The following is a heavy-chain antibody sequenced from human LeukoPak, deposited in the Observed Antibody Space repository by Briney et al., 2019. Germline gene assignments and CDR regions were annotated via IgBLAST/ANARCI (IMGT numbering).Heavy chain of an antibody. J-gene: IGHJ3*02. D-gene: IGHD3-22*01. Sequence: KPSETLSLNCTVSGGSISSYYWSWIRQPAGEGLGWIGRIYTSGGTNYNPSLKSRVTMSVDTSKNQFSLKLSSVTAADTAVYYCARVRTYYYDSSGYYGAPGAFDIWGQGTMVTVSS. CDR1: GGSISSYY. V-gene: IGHV4-4*07. CDR2: IYTSGGT. CDR3: ARVRTYYYDSSGYYGAPGAFDI.